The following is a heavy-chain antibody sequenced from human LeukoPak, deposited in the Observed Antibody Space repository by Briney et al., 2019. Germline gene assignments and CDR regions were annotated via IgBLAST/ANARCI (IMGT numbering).Heavy chain of an antibody. J-gene: IGHJ4*02. CDR3: ARRSGIAVAGAFDY. CDR2: ISGSGDST. CDR1: GFTFSSYG. V-gene: IGHV3-23*01. Sequence: GGSLRLSCAASGFTFSSYGMHWVRQAPGKGLEWVSGISGSGDSTYYADSVKGRFTISRDNSKNTLYLQMNSLRAEDTAVYYCARRSGIAVAGAFDYWGQGTLVTVSS. D-gene: IGHD6-19*01.